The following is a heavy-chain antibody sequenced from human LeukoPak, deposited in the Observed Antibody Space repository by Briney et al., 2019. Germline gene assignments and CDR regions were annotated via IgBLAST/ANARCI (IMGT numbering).Heavy chain of an antibody. Sequence: GESLRLSCAASGFTFSDHYMSWIRQAPGKGLEWISYIGGSGSPIYYADSVKGRFTVSRDNAKNSLFLQMDSLRAEDTAVYYCARDRRPSVYGGLDNWGPGTLVTVSS. J-gene: IGHJ4*02. CDR3: ARDRRPSVYGGLDN. CDR2: IGGSGSPI. V-gene: IGHV3-11*04. D-gene: IGHD2-8*01. CDR1: GFTFSDHY.